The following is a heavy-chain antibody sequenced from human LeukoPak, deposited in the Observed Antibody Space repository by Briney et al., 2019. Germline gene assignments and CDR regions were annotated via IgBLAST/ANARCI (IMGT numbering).Heavy chain of an antibody. D-gene: IGHD6-19*01. J-gene: IGHJ2*01. CDR3: AKSVPAYWYFDL. CDR2: ISGSGLST. CDR1: GFTFSSYA. V-gene: IGHV3-23*01. Sequence: EGSLRLSCAASGFTFSSYAMSWVRQAPGKGLEWVSAISGSGLSTYYADSVKGRFTISRDNSKNTLYLQMNSLRAEDTAIYYCAKSVPAYWYFDLWGRGTLLTVSS.